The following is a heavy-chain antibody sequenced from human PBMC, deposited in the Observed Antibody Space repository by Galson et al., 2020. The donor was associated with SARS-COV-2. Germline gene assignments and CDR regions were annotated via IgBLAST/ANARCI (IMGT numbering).Heavy chain of an antibody. V-gene: IGHV3-21*01. D-gene: IGHD7-27*01. Sequence: GESLKISCAASGFTFSSYSMNWVRQAPGKGLEWVSSISSSSSYIYYADSVKGRFTISRDNAKNSLYLQMNSLRAEDTAVYYCAREPWGFQCDQDFDYWGQGSLVTVSS. J-gene: IGHJ4*02. CDR3: AREPWGFQCDQDFDY. CDR2: ISSSSSYI. CDR1: GFTFSSYS.